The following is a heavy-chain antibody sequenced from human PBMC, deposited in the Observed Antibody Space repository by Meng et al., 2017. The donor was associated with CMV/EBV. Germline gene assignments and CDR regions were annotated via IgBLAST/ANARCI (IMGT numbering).Heavy chain of an antibody. D-gene: IGHD3-22*01. CDR2: ISSSSSTI. V-gene: IGHV3-48*04. Sequence: GGSLRLSCAASGFTFSSYSMNWVRQAPGKGLEWVSYISSSSSTIYYADSVKGRFTISRDNAKNSLYLQMNSLRAEDTAVYYCARIVVVITDGNWFDPWGQGTLVTVSS. CDR3: ARIVVVITDGNWFDP. CDR1: GFTFSSYS. J-gene: IGHJ5*02.